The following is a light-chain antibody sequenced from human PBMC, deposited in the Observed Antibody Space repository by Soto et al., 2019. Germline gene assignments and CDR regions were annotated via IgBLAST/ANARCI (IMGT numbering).Light chain of an antibody. J-gene: IGKJ1*01. CDR2: DAS. CDR1: QSVSSY. Sequence: EIVLTQSPDTLSLSPGERATLSCRASQSVSSYLAWYQQKPGQAPRLLIYDASNRATGIPARFSGSGSGTDFTLTISRLEPEDFAVYYCQQYDSSWTVGQGTKVDIK. CDR3: QQYDSSWT. V-gene: IGKV3-11*01.